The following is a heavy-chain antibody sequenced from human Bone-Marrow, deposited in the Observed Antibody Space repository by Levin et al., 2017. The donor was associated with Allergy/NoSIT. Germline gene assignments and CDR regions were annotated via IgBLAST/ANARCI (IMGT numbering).Heavy chain of an antibody. J-gene: IGHJ5*02. D-gene: IGHD3-9*01. CDR1: GYTFTRNY. Sequence: ASVKVSCKASGYTFTRNYMHWVRQAPGQGLEWMGVINPSGGTTTYAQKFQGRVTMTRDTSTSIVYMELSSLRSEDTAVYYCARAPDSRYFDWSLSYSWFDPWGQGTLVTVSS. CDR2: INPSGGTT. CDR3: ARAPDSRYFDWSLSYSWFDP. V-gene: IGHV1-46*01.